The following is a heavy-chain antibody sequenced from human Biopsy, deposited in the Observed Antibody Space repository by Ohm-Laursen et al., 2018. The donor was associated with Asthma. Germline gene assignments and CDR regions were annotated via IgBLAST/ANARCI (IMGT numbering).Heavy chain of an antibody. V-gene: IGHV3-7*01. CDR3: ARDLHPTNHLGELSEGFDY. J-gene: IGHJ4*02. Sequence: SLRLSCAASGFTFGDYCMSWVRQVPGQGLEWVANIKHDGSEKNHADSLKGRFTISGDDSKNTLYLQMNSLRAENTAVYYCARDLHPTNHLGELSEGFDYWGQGTLVTVSS. CDR2: IKHDGSEK. D-gene: IGHD3-16*02. CDR1: GFTFGDYC.